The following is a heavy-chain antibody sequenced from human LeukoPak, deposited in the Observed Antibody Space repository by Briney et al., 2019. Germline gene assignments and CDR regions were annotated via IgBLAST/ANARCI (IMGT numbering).Heavy chain of an antibody. D-gene: IGHD3-22*01. CDR3: AKGYYYDSSGPSGGAFDI. J-gene: IGHJ3*02. CDR2: ASGSGSTT. V-gene: IGHV3-23*01. CDR1: GFTFSSYA. Sequence: PGGSLRLSCAASGFTFSSYAMSWVRQAPGKGLEWVSAASGSGSTTYYADSVKGRCTISRDNSKNTLYLQMNSLRAEDTALCYCAKGYYYDSSGPSGGAFDIWGQGTMITVSS.